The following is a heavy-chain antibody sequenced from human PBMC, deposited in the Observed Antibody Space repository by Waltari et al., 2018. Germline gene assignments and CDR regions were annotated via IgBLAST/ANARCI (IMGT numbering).Heavy chain of an antibody. CDR3: ARITTVTTSAFDI. CDR2: INQRGST. D-gene: IGHD4-17*01. V-gene: IGHV4-34*01. J-gene: IGHJ3*02. CDR1: GGSFSGYY. Sequence: QVQLQQWGAGLLKPSETLSLTCAVYGGSFSGYYWSWIRQPPGKGLEWSGEINQRGSTNYNPSLKSRVTISVDTAKNQFSLRLSSVTAADTAVYYCARITTVTTSAFDIWGQGTMVTVSS.